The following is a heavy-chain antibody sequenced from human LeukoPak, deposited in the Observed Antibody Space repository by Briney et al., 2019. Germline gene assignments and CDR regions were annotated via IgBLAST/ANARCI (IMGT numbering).Heavy chain of an antibody. CDR1: GFTFSRYW. CDR3: ARVQGRYSYGSGFDS. Sequence: GGSLRLSCAASGFTFSRYWMHWVRQAPGKGLEWVAVISYDGSNKYYADSVKGRFTISRDNSKNTLYLQMNSLRAEDTAVYYCARVQGRYSYGSGFDSWGQGTLVTVSS. CDR2: ISYDGSNK. V-gene: IGHV3-30*03. J-gene: IGHJ4*02. D-gene: IGHD5-18*01.